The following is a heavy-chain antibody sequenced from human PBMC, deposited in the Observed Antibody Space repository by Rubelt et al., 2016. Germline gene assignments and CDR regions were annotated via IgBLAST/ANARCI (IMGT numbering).Heavy chain of an antibody. J-gene: IGHJ3*02. Sequence: YDGSNKYYADSVKGRFTISRDNSKNTLYLQMNSLRSEDTAVYYCARVRGIAAESGAFDIWGQGTMVTVSS. D-gene: IGHD6-13*01. V-gene: IGHV3-30*01. CDR2: YDGSNK. CDR3: ARVRGIAAESGAFDI.